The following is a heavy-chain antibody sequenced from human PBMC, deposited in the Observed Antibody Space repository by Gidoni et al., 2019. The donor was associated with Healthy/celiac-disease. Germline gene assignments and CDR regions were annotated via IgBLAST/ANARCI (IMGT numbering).Heavy chain of an antibody. CDR2: INTGTDNT. CDR3: ARQTNLGPRLDY. CDR1: GYIFTNYI. Sequence: QVQLVQSGAEVKKPGASVKVSCKASGYIFTNYIMHWVRQAPGQRLEWMAWINTGTDNTKFSQNFQGRVTISRDTSASTVYMEMSSLRSEDTAVYYCARQTNLGPRLDYWGQGTLVTVS. D-gene: IGHD1-1*01. J-gene: IGHJ4*02. V-gene: IGHV1-3*04.